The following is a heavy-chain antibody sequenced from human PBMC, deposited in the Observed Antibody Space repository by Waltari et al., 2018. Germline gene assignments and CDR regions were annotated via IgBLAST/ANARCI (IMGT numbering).Heavy chain of an antibody. D-gene: IGHD6-13*01. CDR3: ASMSQQLYDY. Sequence: QVQLQQWGAGLLKPSETLSLTCAVYGGSFSRYYWSWIRQPPGKGLEWIGEINHSGSTNYNPSLKSRVTISVDTSKNQFSLKLSSVTAADTAVYYCASMSQQLYDYWGQGTLVTVSS. CDR2: INHSGST. J-gene: IGHJ4*02. CDR1: GGSFSRYY. V-gene: IGHV4-34*01.